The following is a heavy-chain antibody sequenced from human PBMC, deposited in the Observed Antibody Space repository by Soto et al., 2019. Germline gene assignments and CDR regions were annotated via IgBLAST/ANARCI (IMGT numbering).Heavy chain of an antibody. CDR1: GFTFSTYG. CDR2: IWYDGSKI. V-gene: IGHV3-33*01. D-gene: IGHD6-13*01. CDR3: ARPLEQHELGFGRDV. Sequence: GGSLRLSCAASGFTFSTYGMHWVRQAPGKGLEWVAVIWYDGSKIYYADSVKGRFTISRDNSKSTLYLQMNSLRAEDTAVYYCARPLEQHELGFGRDVWGHGYTVTVSA. J-gene: IGHJ6*01.